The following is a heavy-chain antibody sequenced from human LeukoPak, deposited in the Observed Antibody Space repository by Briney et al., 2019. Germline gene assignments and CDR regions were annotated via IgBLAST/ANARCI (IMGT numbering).Heavy chain of an antibody. V-gene: IGHV3-66*01. D-gene: IGHD3-10*01. CDR3: ARDYGGSGSYYRFDY. CDR2: IYSGGST. J-gene: IGHJ4*02. CDR1: GFTVSSNY. Sequence: GSLRLSCAASGFTVSSNYMSWVRQAPGKGLEWVSVIYSGGSTYYADSVKGRFTISRDNSKNTLYLQMNSLRAEDTAVYYCARDYGGSGSYYRFDYWGQGTLVTVSS.